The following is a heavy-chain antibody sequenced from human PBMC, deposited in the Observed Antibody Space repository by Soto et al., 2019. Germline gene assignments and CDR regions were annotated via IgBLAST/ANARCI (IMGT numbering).Heavy chain of an antibody. Sequence: GGSLRLSCAAPGFTFSNALMNWVRQAPGKGLEWVGRIKSKTDGGTTDYAAPVKGRFTISRDDSKNTLYLQMNSLKTEDTAVYYCTTSKSSGWYYYYGMDVWGQGTTVTASS. D-gene: IGHD6-19*01. V-gene: IGHV3-15*07. CDR1: GFTFSNAL. CDR3: TTSKSSGWYYYYGMDV. CDR2: IKSKTDGGTT. J-gene: IGHJ6*02.